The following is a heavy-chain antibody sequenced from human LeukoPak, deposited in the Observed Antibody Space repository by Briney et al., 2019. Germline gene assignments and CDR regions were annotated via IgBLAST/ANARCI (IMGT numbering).Heavy chain of an antibody. J-gene: IGHJ5*02. CDR1: GYTFTSYG. Sequence: ASVKVSCKASGYTFTSYGISWVRQAPGQGLEWMGWISAYNGNTNYAQKLQGRVTMTTDTSTSTAYMELRSLRSDDTAVYYCARHTRDVTRSAANEIYYSWFDPWGQGTLVTVSS. D-gene: IGHD3-22*01. V-gene: IGHV1-18*01. CDR2: ISAYNGNT. CDR3: ARHTRDVTRSAANEIYYSWFDP.